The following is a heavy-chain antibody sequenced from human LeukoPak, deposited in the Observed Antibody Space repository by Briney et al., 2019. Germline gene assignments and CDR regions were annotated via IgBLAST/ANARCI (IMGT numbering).Heavy chain of an antibody. J-gene: IGHJ3*02. CDR3: AREYYYDSSGYAFDI. D-gene: IGHD3-22*01. CDR2: INTDGSSA. V-gene: IGHV3-74*01. Sequence: GGSLRLSCAASGFTFNTYWMHWVRQAPGKGLVWVSRINTDGSSANYADSVKGRFSTSRDNAKNTLYLQMSSLRAEDTAIYYCAREYYYDSSGYAFDILGQGTMVTVSS. CDR1: GFTFNTYW.